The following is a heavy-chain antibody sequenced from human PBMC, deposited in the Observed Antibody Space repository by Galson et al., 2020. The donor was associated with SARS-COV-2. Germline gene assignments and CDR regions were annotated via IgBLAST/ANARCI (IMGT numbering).Heavy chain of an antibody. V-gene: IGHV4-31*03. CDR1: GGSISSGGYY. D-gene: IGHD3-3*01. CDR3: ARGLTIFGVVSNFDY. Sequence: ETSETLSLTCTVSGGSISSGGYYWSWNRQHTGKGLEWIGYIYYSGSTYYNPSLKSRVTISVDTSKNQFSLKLSSVTAADTAVYYCARGLTIFGVVSNFDYWGQGTLVTVSS. J-gene: IGHJ4*02. CDR2: IYYSGST.